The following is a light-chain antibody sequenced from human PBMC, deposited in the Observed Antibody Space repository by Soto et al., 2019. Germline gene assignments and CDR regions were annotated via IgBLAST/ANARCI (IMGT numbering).Light chain of an antibody. Sequence: QSALTQPASVSGSPGQSITISCTGTRSDVGVYNYVSWYQQHPGKAPKLMIYDVSNRPSGVSNRFSGSKSGKTASLTISGLQAEDEADYYCSSYTSSNTVVFGGGTKVTVL. CDR1: RSDVGVYNY. V-gene: IGLV2-14*03. CDR2: DVS. CDR3: SSYTSSNTVV. J-gene: IGLJ2*01.